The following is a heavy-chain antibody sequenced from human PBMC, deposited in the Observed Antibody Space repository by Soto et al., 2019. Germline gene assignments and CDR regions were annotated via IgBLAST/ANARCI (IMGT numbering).Heavy chain of an antibody. V-gene: IGHV1-58*01. CDR2: IAVGSGNT. D-gene: IGHD3-3*01. Sequence: QMQLVQSGPEVKKPGTSVKVSCKASGFTFTSSAVQWVRQARGQRLEWIGWIAVGSGNTNHEQKLQENSTITRDMSTSTAYLELSRLRSEDTAVYYCASGTYYDFWSCYPKDFDYWGQCTLVTVSS. J-gene: IGHJ4*02. CDR1: GFTFTSSA. CDR3: ASGTYYDFWSCYPKDFDY.